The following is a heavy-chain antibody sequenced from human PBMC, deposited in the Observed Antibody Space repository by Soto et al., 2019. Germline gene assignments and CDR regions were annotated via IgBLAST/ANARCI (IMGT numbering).Heavy chain of an antibody. CDR2: IYSGGST. Sequence: EVQLVESGGGLVQPGGSLRLSCAASGFTVSSNYMSWVRQAPGKGMEWVSVIYSGGSTYYADTVKGRFTISRDNSKNTLYLQMNSLGAEDTAVYYCARDGGYCSGGSCRGEAFDIWGQGTMVTVSS. CDR3: ARDGGYCSGGSCRGEAFDI. D-gene: IGHD2-15*01. CDR1: GFTVSSNY. J-gene: IGHJ3*02. V-gene: IGHV3-66*01.